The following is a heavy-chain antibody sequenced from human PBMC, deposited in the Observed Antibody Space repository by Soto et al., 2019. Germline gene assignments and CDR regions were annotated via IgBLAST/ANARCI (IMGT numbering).Heavy chain of an antibody. D-gene: IGHD5-18*01. V-gene: IGHV3-21*01. CDR1: GFTFSSYS. Sequence: EVQLVESGGGLVKPGGSLRLSCAASGFTFSSYSMNWVRQAPGKGLEWVSSISSSSSYIYYADSVKGRFTISRDNAKNSLYLQMNSLRAEDTAVYYCARDHEGYSYGPNWFDPWGQGTLVTVSS. CDR3: ARDHEGYSYGPNWFDP. J-gene: IGHJ5*02. CDR2: ISSSSSYI.